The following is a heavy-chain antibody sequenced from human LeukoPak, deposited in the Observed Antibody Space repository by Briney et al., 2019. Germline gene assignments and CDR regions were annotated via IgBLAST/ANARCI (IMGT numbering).Heavy chain of an antibody. Sequence: PGGSLRLSCAASGFTVSSNYMSWVRQAPGKGLEWVSVIYSGGSTYYADSVKGRFTISRDNSKNTLYLQMNSLKAEDTAVYYCARPHERYYYGSGTPNWFDPWGQGTLVTVSS. CDR2: IYSGGST. CDR3: ARPHERYYYGSGTPNWFDP. D-gene: IGHD3-10*01. J-gene: IGHJ5*02. CDR1: GFTVSSNY. V-gene: IGHV3-53*01.